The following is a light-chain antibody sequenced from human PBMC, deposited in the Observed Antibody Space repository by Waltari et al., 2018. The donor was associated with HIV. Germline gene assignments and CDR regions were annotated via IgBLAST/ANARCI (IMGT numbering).Light chain of an antibody. V-gene: IGKV1-39*01. CDR1: QTVSNK. Sequence: DIQMTQSPSSLSASVGDSVTITCRASQTVSNKVNWFQQKPGKAPKVLIYDASGLQSGAPPRFSGSGSGTDFSLTINSLQPDDFASYFCQQSYSYPLTFGPGTKVDIK. J-gene: IGKJ3*01. CDR3: QQSYSYPLT. CDR2: DAS.